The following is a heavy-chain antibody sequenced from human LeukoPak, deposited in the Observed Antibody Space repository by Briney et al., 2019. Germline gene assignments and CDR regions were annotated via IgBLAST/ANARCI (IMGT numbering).Heavy chain of an antibody. CDR2: ISGSGGST. V-gene: IGHV3-23*01. Sequence: PGGSLRLSCAASGFTFSSYAMSWVRQAPGKGLEWVSAISGSGGSTYYADSVKGRFTISRDNSKNTLYLQMSSLRVENTAVYYCVRGSSGSPYYFDYWGQGTLVTVSS. CDR1: GFTFSSYA. CDR3: VRGSSGSPYYFDY. J-gene: IGHJ4*02. D-gene: IGHD6-19*01.